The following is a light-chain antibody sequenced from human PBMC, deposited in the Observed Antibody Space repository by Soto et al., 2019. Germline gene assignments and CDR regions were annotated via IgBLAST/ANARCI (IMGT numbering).Light chain of an antibody. V-gene: IGKV1-33*01. Sequence: DIQMTQSPASLSAYVGDRVTITCQASQDIRKYLSWYQQKPGRAPKLLIYGASYLETGVPSRFSGSGYGTDFTFTISSLQPEDIATYYCQHYDHLPPFTFGPGTKVAI. CDR1: QDIRKY. J-gene: IGKJ3*01. CDR3: QHYDHLPPFT. CDR2: GAS.